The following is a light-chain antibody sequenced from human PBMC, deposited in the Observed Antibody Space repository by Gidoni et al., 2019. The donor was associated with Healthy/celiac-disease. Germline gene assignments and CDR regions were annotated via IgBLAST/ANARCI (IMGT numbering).Light chain of an antibody. CDR1: QSVSSSY. J-gene: IGKJ4*01. V-gene: IGKV3-20*01. Sequence: VLTHSPGTLSLSPGERATLSCRASQSVSSSYLAWYQQKPGQAPRLLIYGASSRATGIPDRFSGSGSGTDFTLTISRLEPEDFAVYYCQQYGSSPLTFGGGTKVEIK. CDR3: QQYGSSPLT. CDR2: GAS.